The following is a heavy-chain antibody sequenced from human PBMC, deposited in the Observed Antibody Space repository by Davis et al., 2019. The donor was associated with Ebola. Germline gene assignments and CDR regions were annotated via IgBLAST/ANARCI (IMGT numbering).Heavy chain of an antibody. CDR2: ISSSSTYI. D-gene: IGHD3-22*01. CDR3: ARDQTYYYDSGATLDY. CDR1: GFTFSSYS. Sequence: GESLKISCAASGFTFSSYSMDWVRQAPGKGLEWVSSISSSSTYIYYADSVKGRFTISKDNAKNSLYLQMNSLRAEDTAVYSCARDQTYYYDSGATLDYWGQGTLVTVSS. V-gene: IGHV3-21*01. J-gene: IGHJ4*02.